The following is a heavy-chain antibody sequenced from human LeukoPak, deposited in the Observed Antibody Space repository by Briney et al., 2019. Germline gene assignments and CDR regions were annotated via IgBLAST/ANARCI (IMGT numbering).Heavy chain of an antibody. D-gene: IGHD3-10*01. CDR3: ARDPAITMVRGVMIRPGGWFDP. J-gene: IGHJ5*02. CDR1: GYTFTSYG. Sequence: ASVKVSCKASGYTFTSYGISWVRQAPGQGLEWMGWISAYNGNTNYAQKLQGRVTMTTDTSTSTAYMELRSLRSDDTAVYYCARDPAITMVRGVMIRPGGWFDPWGQGTVVTVSS. CDR2: ISAYNGNT. V-gene: IGHV1-18*01.